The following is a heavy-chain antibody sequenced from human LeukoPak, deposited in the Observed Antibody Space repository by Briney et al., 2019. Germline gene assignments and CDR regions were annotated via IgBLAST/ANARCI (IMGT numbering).Heavy chain of an antibody. CDR2: INHSGST. J-gene: IGHJ4*02. Sequence: SETLSLTCAVYGGSFSGYYWSWIRQPPGKGLEWIGEINHSGSTNYNPSLKSRVTISVDTSKNQFSLKLSSVTAADTAVYYCAREGSGWIDYWGQGTLVIVSS. CDR1: GGSFSGYY. CDR3: AREGSGWIDY. V-gene: IGHV4-34*01. D-gene: IGHD6-19*01.